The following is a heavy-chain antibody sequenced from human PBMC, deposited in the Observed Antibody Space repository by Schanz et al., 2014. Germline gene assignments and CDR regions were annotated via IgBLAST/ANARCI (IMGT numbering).Heavy chain of an antibody. CDR1: GYTFSSYG. CDR2: FIPILDVG. Sequence: QVQLVQSGAEVKKPGASVKVSCKTSGYTFSSYGITWVRQAPGQGLEWVGRFIPILDVGNYAQQFQGRVTFTADKSTFTAYMDVSSLRSEDTAVYYCARGRTFDYWGQGTLVTVSS. CDR3: ARGRTFDY. J-gene: IGHJ4*02. V-gene: IGHV1-69*04.